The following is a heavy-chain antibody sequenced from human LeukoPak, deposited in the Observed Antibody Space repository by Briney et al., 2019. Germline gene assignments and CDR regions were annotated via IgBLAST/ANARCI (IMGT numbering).Heavy chain of an antibody. D-gene: IGHD1-26*01. J-gene: IGHJ3*02. Sequence: SETLSLTCTVSGGSISSYYWSWIRQPPGKGLERIGYIYYSGSTNYNPSLKSRVTISVDTSKNQFSLKLSSVTAADTAVYYCATSYSGSYLLVDAFDIWGQGTMVTVSS. CDR3: ATSYSGSYLLVDAFDI. V-gene: IGHV4-59*08. CDR1: GGSISSYY. CDR2: IYYSGST.